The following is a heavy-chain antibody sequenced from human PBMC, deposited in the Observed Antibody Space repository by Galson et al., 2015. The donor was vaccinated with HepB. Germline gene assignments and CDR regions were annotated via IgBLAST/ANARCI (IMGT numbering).Heavy chain of an antibody. CDR3: TTPGIVGATPYYLYYYYGMDV. V-gene: IGHV3-15*07. J-gene: IGHJ6*02. CDR2: IKSKTDGGTT. D-gene: IGHD1-26*01. Sequence: SLRLSCAASGFTFSNAWMNWVRQAPGKGLEWVGRIKSKTDGGTTDYAAPVKGRFTISRDDSKNTLYLQMNSLKTEDTAVYYCTTPGIVGATPYYLYYYYGMDVWGQGTTVTVSS. CDR1: GFTFSNAW.